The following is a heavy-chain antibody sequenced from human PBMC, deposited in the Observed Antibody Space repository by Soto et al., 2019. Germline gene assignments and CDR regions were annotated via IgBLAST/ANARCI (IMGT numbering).Heavy chain of an antibody. CDR1: GYTFNDYG. CDR2: IGPYEGVT. CDR3: ARCYCSVGSCYTCWHFDL. V-gene: IGHV1-18*01. J-gene: IGHJ2*01. D-gene: IGHD2-15*01. Sequence: QVQLVQSGAEVKKPGASVRVSCKASGYTFNDYGISWVRQAPGQGLEWMGWIGPYEGVTNHAQTFQGRVTMTVDTSTTTADMELRSLRSYDTALYYCARCYCSVGSCYTCWHFDLWGPGTLVTVTA.